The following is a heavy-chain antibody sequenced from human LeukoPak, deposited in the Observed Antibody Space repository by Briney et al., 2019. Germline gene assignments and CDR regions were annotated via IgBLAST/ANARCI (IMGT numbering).Heavy chain of an antibody. CDR2: IRYDGSNK. CDR1: GFTFSNYG. V-gene: IGHV3-30*02. Sequence: GGSLRLSCAASGFTFSNYGVHWVRQAPGKGLEWVAFIRYDGSNKYYADSVKGRFTISRDNSKNTLYLQMDSLRAEDTALYYCAKPLAGYSSAFDYWGQGTLVIVSS. CDR3: AKPLAGYSSAFDY. D-gene: IGHD5-18*01. J-gene: IGHJ4*02.